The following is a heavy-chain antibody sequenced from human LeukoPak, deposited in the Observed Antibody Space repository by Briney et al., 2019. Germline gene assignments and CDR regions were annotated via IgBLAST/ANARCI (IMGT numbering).Heavy chain of an antibody. CDR2: INPDGITT. J-gene: IGHJ6*02. Sequence: GGSLRLSCAASGFTFSTYWMHWVRQPPGKGLEWVSRINPDGITTTCADSVKGRFTTSRDNAKNTLFLQMNSLRAEDTAVYYCARDYYYGMDVWGQGTTITVSS. CDR3: ARDYYYGMDV. CDR1: GFTFSTYW. V-gene: IGHV3-74*01.